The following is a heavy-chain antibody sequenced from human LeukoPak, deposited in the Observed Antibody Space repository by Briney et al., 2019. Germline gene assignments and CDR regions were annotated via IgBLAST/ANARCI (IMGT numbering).Heavy chain of an antibody. Sequence: PGGSLRLSCAASGFTFSSYTMNWVRQAPGKGLEYISYITSTSSTIYYADSVKGRFTISRDNAKNSLYLQMNSLRDEDTAVYYCARSRGLDYWGQGTLVTVSS. V-gene: IGHV3-48*02. CDR1: GFTFSSYT. CDR2: ITSTSSTI. D-gene: IGHD3-10*01. CDR3: ARSRGLDY. J-gene: IGHJ4*02.